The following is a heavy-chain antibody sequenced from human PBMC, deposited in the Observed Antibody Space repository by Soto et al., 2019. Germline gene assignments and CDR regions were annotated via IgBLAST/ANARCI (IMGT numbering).Heavy chain of an antibody. V-gene: IGHV4-39*01. CDR1: GGSITSSSYY. CDR2: IYYSGST. CDR3: ASLRGNSWLDS. Sequence: PSETLSLTCTVSGGSITSSSYYWGWIRQPPGMGLEWIGNIYYSGSTYYNPSLKSRVTIPVDTSKNQFSLKLSSVTAADTAVYYCASLRGNSWLDSWGQGTLVTVSS. J-gene: IGHJ5*01.